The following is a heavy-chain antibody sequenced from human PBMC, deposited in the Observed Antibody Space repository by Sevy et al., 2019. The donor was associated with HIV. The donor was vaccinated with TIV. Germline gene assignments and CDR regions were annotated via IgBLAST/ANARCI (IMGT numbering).Heavy chain of an antibody. Sequence: GGSLRLSCAASGFTVSSNYMSWVRQAPGKGLEWVSVIYSGGSTYYEDYVKGRFTISRANAKNKLYLQMNSLRAEDTAVYYCASRYYYGSGRYYGWSRDVWGQGTTVTVS. CDR3: ASRYYYGSGRYYGWSRDV. CDR1: GFTVSSNY. CDR2: IYSGGST. J-gene: IGHJ6*02. V-gene: IGHV3-53*01. D-gene: IGHD3-10*01.